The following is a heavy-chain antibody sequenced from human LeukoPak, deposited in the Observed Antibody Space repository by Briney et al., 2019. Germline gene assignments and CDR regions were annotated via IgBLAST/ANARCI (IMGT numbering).Heavy chain of an antibody. CDR2: INPNSGGT. V-gene: IGHV1-2*06. D-gene: IGHD3-10*01. Sequence: ASVKVSCKASGYTFTGYYMHWVRQAPGQGLEWMGRINPNSGGTNYAQKFQGRVTMTRDTSISTAYMELSRLRSDDTAVYYCARSHYYGSGSPPWGQGTLVTVSS. J-gene: IGHJ5*02. CDR3: ARSHYYGSGSPP. CDR1: GYTFTGYY.